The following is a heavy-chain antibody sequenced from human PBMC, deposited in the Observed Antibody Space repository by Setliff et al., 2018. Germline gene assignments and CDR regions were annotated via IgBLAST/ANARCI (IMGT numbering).Heavy chain of an antibody. J-gene: IGHJ5*02. CDR1: GGSISSHY. CDR3: ARHGTPEGWFDP. CDR2: IYYSGST. D-gene: IGHD1-1*01. Sequence: SETLSLTCTVSGGSISSHYWSWIRQPPGKGLEWIGSIYYSGSTNYNPSLKSRVTISVDTSKNQVSLKLSSVTAADTAVYYCARHGTPEGWFDPWGQGTLVTVSS. V-gene: IGHV4-59*11.